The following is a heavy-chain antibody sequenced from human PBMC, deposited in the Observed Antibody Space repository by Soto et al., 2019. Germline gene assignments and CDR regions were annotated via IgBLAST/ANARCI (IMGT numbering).Heavy chain of an antibody. Sequence: EVQLVESGGGLVQPGGSLRLSCAASGFSFSSYSMNWVRQAPGKGLEWVSYINRDSKTIYYAESVKGRFSISRDNAKKSLSLQVNSLRDEDTALYYCASSGDSAGWGIDFWGQGTLVTVSS. D-gene: IGHD6-19*01. V-gene: IGHV3-48*02. CDR3: ASSGDSAGWGIDF. CDR1: GFSFSSYS. CDR2: INRDSKTI. J-gene: IGHJ4*02.